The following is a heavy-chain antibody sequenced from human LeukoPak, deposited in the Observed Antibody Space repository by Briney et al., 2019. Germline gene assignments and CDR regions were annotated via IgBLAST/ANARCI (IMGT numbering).Heavy chain of an antibody. J-gene: IGHJ3*02. CDR2: IRYDGSNK. CDR1: GFTFSSYG. V-gene: IGHV3-30*02. Sequence: GGSLRLSCAASGFTFSSYGMHLVRQAPGKGLEWAAFIRYDGSNKYYADSVKGRFTISRDNSKNTLYLQMNSLRAEDTAVYYWANPGGGAYYDPSADDAFDIWGQGTMVTVSS. D-gene: IGHD3-22*01. CDR3: ANPGGGAYYDPSADDAFDI.